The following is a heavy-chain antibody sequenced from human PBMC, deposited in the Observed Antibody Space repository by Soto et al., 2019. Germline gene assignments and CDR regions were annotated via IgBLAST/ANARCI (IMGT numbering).Heavy chain of an antibody. J-gene: IGHJ4*02. V-gene: IGHV4-39*01. CDR3: ARPNVAARFFDC. D-gene: IGHD6-6*01. Sequence: QLQLQESGPGLVKPSETLSLTCTVSGGSISSSSYYWGCFRQAPGKGVEWIGSGYYSGSTYYNPPLKSRVNIPVHRSTDQFSLKQSSVPAADTAVYYCARPNVAARFFDCWGQGSLVTVGS. CDR2: GYYSGST. CDR1: GGSISSSSYY.